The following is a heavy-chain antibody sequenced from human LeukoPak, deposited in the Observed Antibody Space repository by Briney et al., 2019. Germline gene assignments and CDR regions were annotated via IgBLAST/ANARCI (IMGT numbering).Heavy chain of an antibody. CDR2: IGWNRGNI. CDR1: SFNFSSYA. V-gene: IGHV3-9*01. CDR3: TNLDYRNGY. J-gene: IGHJ4*02. D-gene: IGHD4-11*01. Sequence: GGSLRLSCAASSFNFSSYAMHWLRQAPGKGLEWGSGIGWNRGNIGYAVSVKGRFTIARDNAKNSLYLQMNRLRADDTALYYCTNLDYRNGYWGQGTLVTVSS.